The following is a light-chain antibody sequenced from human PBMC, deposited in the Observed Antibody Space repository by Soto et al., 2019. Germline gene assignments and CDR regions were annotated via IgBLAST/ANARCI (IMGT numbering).Light chain of an antibody. V-gene: IGKV3-11*01. CDR3: QQYGSSPWT. CDR2: DAS. Sequence: EIVLTQSPATLSFSPGERATPSCRASQSVGTFFAWHQQKPGQAPRLLIYDASNRATGIPARFSGSGSGTDFTVTISSLEPEDFAVYYCQQYGSSPWTFGQGTKVDIK. CDR1: QSVGTF. J-gene: IGKJ1*01.